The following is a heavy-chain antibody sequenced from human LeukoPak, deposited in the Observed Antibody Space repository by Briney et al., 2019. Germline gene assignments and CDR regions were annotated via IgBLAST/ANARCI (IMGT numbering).Heavy chain of an antibody. CDR3: AKDRPSYYDFWSDQPYGMDV. Sequence: GGSLRLSCAASGFTFSSYAMSWVRQAPGKGLEWVSAISGSGGSTYYADSVKGRFTISRDNSKNTLYLQMNSLRAEDTAVYYCAKDRPSYYDFWSDQPYGMDVWGQGTTVTVSS. CDR2: ISGSGGST. CDR1: GFTFSSYA. J-gene: IGHJ6*02. V-gene: IGHV3-23*01. D-gene: IGHD3-3*01.